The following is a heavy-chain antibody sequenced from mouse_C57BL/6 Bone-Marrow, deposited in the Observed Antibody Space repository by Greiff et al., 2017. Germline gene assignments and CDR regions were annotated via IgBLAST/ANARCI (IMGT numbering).Heavy chain of an antibody. Sequence: VQLQPSGAELVRPGASVTLSCKASGYTFTDYEMHWVKQTPVHGLEWIGAIDPETGGTAYNQKFKGKAILTADKSSSTAYMALRSLTSEDSAVYYCTREGFYGSSLFAYWGQGTLVTVSA. CDR3: TREGFYGSSLFAY. CDR1: GYTFTDYE. CDR2: IDPETGGT. V-gene: IGHV1-15*01. J-gene: IGHJ3*01. D-gene: IGHD1-1*01.